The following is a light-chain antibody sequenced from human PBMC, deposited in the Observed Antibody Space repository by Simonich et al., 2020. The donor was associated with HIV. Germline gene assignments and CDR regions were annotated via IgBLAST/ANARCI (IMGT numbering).Light chain of an antibody. CDR3: QTWDTGIQV. CDR2: INSDGSH. Sequence: QLVLTQSPSASASLGASVKLTCTLSSGHSNYAIAWHQQQPEKGPRYLMKINSDGSHSKGDGIPDRFSGSSSGAERYLTSSSLQSEDEADYYCQTWDTGIQVFGGGTKLTVL. J-gene: IGLJ3*02. V-gene: IGLV4-69*01. CDR1: SGHSNYA.